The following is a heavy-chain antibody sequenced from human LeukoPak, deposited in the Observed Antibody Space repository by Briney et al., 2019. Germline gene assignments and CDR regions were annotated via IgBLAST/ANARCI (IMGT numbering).Heavy chain of an antibody. D-gene: IGHD6-13*01. CDR1: GYSFTSYW. CDR2: IYIDDSDT. CDR3: ARSDSSSRDAFDI. Sequence: GESLKISCKGSGYSFTSYWIALVRQMPGKGLELMGIIYIDDSDTIYSPSFQGKVTISVDKSIITAYLQWSNLKASDTAMYYCARSDSSSRDAFDIWGQGTMVTVSS. V-gene: IGHV5-51*01. J-gene: IGHJ3*02.